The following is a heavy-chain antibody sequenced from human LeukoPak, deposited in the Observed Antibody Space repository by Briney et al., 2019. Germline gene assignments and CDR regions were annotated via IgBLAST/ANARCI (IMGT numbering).Heavy chain of an antibody. D-gene: IGHD3-22*01. V-gene: IGHV3-66*01. CDR3: ARFRYYDSSGYRAGDY. Sequence: GGSLRLSCAASGFTVSSNYMSWVRQAPGKGLEWVSVIYSGGSTYYADSVKGRFTISRDNSKNTLYLQMNSLRAEDTAAYYCARFRYYDSSGYRAGDYWGQGTLVTVSS. CDR2: IYSGGST. CDR1: GFTVSSNY. J-gene: IGHJ4*02.